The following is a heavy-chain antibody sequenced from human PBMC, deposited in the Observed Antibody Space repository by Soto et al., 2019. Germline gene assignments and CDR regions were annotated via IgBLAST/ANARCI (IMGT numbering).Heavy chain of an antibody. J-gene: IGHJ4*02. CDR3: ARDAPAYSSGLYKRFDY. Sequence: PSKTLSLTCTVAGGSASSGSYSWTWIRQPTWKGLEWIGNIYYSGSTNYNPSLKSRVNISVDTSKNQSSLKLSSMTAADTAVYYCARDAPAYSSGLYKRFDYSGQGTLVTVSS. CDR2: IYYSGST. V-gene: IGHV4-61*01. CDR1: GGSASSGSYS. D-gene: IGHD6-19*01.